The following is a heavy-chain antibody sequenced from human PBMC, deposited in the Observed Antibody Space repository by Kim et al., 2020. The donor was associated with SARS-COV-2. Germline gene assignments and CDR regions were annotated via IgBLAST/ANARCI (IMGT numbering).Heavy chain of an antibody. CDR3: ARRLDD. V-gene: IGHV3-48*01. Sequence: SSSRTIYDADSVKGRFTISRDNTKNSLYLQMNSLRAEDTAVYYCARRLDDWGQGTLVTVSS. CDR2: SSSRTI. J-gene: IGHJ4*02.